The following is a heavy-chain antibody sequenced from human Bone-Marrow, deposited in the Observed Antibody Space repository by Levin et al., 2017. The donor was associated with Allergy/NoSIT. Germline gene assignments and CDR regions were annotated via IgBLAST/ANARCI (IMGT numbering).Heavy chain of an antibody. V-gene: IGHV1-46*02. CDR1: GFTLNTYY. Sequence: GASVKVSCKSSGFTLNTYYIHWVRQAPGQPLEWVGKINPTGSSTSYAQKFQGKITVTRDTSANTVHMELTSLTSEDTAVYYCARPRLEYHGAYYFDQWGQGTLVTVSS. D-gene: IGHD2/OR15-2a*01. J-gene: IGHJ4*02. CDR3: ARPRLEYHGAYYFDQ. CDR2: INPTGSST.